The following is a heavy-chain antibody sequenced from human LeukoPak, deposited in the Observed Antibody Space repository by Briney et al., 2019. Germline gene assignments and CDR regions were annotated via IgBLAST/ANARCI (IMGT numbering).Heavy chain of an antibody. V-gene: IGHV3-9*01. D-gene: IGHD3-22*01. J-gene: IGHJ4*02. CDR3: AKDVGSMIVVVRH. CDR1: GFTFDDYA. Sequence: GRSLRLSCAASGFTFDDYAMHWVRQVPGKGLEWVSGISWSGGDIGYADSVKGRFTISRDNAKNSLYLQMNSLRPEDTALYYCAKDVGSMIVVVRHWGQGTLVTVSS. CDR2: ISWSGGDI.